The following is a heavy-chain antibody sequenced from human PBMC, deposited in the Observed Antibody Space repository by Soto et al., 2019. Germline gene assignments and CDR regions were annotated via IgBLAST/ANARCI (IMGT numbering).Heavy chain of an antibody. D-gene: IGHD4-17*01. V-gene: IGHV3-66*01. CDR3: ATRMTPAPY. Sequence: EVRLVQSGGGLVQPGGSLRLSCAASLFIVSDNYMSWVRQAPGKGLEWVSLIYSGGGTDYSESVKGRFTISRDNSKNTLYLQMNSLKAEDTGIYYCATRMTPAPYWCQGTVVTVSS. J-gene: IGHJ4*02. CDR1: LFIVSDNY. CDR2: IYSGGGT.